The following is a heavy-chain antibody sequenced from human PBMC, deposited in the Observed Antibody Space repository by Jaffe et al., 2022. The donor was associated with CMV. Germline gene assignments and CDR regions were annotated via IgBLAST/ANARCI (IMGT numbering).Heavy chain of an antibody. D-gene: IGHD4-17*01. Sequence: QVQLQQWGAGLLKPSETLSLTCAVYGGSFSGYYWSWIRQPPGKGLEWIGEINHSGSTNYNPSLKSRVTISVDTSKNQFSLKLSSVTAADTAVYYCARGIPTVTTRDRAFDIWGQGTMVTVSS. J-gene: IGHJ3*02. V-gene: IGHV4-34*01. CDR3: ARGIPTVTTRDRAFDI. CDR1: GGSFSGYY. CDR2: INHSGST.